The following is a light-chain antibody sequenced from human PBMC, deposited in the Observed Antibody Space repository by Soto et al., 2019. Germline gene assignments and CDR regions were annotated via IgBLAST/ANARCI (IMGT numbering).Light chain of an antibody. J-gene: IGLJ3*02. V-gene: IGLV4-69*01. Sequence: QLVLTQLPSASASLGASVKLTCTLSSGHSSYAIAWHQQQPEKGPRYLMKLNSDGSHSKGDGIPDRFSGSSSGAERYLTISSLQSEDEADYYCQTWGTGIWVFGVGTKLTVL. CDR1: SGHSSYA. CDR2: LNSDGSH. CDR3: QTWGTGIWV.